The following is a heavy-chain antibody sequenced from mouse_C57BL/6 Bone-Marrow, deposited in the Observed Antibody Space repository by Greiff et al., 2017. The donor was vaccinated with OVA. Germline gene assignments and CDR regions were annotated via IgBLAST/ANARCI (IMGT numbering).Heavy chain of an antibody. J-gene: IGHJ4*01. Sequence: EVKLVESGGDLVKPGGSLKLSCAASGFTFSSYGMSWVRQTPDKRLEWVATISSGGSYNYYPDSVQGRFTISRDNAKNTLYLQMSSLKSEDTAMYYCARHGNYFYAMDYWGQGTSVTVSS. CDR1: GFTFSSYG. CDR2: ISSGGSYN. CDR3: ARHGNYFYAMDY. D-gene: IGHD2-1*01. V-gene: IGHV5-6*01.